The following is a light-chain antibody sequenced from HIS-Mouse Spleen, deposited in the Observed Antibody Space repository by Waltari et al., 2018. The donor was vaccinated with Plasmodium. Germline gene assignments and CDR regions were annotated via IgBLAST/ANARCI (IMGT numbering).Light chain of an antibody. J-gene: IGKJ3*01. Sequence: EIVMTQSPATLPVSPGERTTLPCRASQSFSSNLAWYQQKPGQAPRLLIYGASTRATGIPARFSGSGSGTEFTLTISSLQSEDFAVYYCQQYNNWSFTFGPGTKVDIK. CDR1: QSFSSN. CDR2: GAS. V-gene: IGKV3-15*01. CDR3: QQYNNWSFT.